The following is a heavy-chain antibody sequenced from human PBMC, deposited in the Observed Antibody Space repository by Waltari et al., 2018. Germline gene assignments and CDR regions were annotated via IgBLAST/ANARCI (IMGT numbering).Heavy chain of an antibody. CDR3: ARGGGGDWEWFDP. V-gene: IGHV4-59*01. D-gene: IGHD2-21*02. Sequence: QVQLQESGPSLLKPSETLSLICTVSGGSISGCYWSWVRQPPGKGLDWIGYIYYTWSTNFNPSLKSRVTMSVDTSKNQFSLKLSSVTSADTAFYYCARGGGGDWEWFDPWGQGTLVTVSS. J-gene: IGHJ5*02. CDR1: GGSISGCY. CDR2: IYYTWST.